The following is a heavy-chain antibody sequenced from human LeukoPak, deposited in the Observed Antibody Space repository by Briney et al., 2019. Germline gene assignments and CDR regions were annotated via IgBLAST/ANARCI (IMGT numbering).Heavy chain of an antibody. CDR3: ARSEINDYSRF. Sequence: PSETLSLTCSVSGYSLRNGYHWAWFRQPPGKRLEGLGSVSLSGSPYDNLSFKSRVSMSVEASKNQFSLKMRAVTAADSAVYFCARSEINDYSRFWGQGILVTVSS. CDR2: VSLSGSP. J-gene: IGHJ4*02. V-gene: IGHV4-38-2*02. CDR1: GYSLRNGYH. D-gene: IGHD4-11*01.